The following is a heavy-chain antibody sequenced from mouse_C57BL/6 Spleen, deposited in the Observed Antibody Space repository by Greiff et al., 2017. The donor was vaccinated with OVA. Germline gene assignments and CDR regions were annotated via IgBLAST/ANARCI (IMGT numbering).Heavy chain of an antibody. V-gene: IGHV5-15*01. J-gene: IGHJ4*01. CDR1: GFTFSDYG. CDR2: ISNLAYSI. D-gene: IGHD4-1*01. CDR3: ARWDVGNAMDY. Sequence: VQLKESGGGLVQPGGSLKLSCAASGFTFSDYGMAWVRQAPRKGPEWVAFISNLAYSIYYADTVTGRFTISRENAKNTLYLEMSSLRSEDTAIYYCARWDVGNAMDYWGQGTSVTVSS.